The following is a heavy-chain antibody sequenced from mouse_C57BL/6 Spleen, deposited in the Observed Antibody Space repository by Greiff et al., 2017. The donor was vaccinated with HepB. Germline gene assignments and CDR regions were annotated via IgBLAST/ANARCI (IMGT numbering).Heavy chain of an antibody. Sequence: QVQLKESGPGILQPSQTLSLTCSFSGFSLSTFGMGVGWIRQPSGNGLEWLAHIWWDDDKYYNPALKSRLTISKDTSKNQVFLKIANVDTADTATYYCARTSYYYGSSYGYFDVWGTGTTVTVSS. CDR3: ARTSYYYGSSYGYFDV. D-gene: IGHD1-1*01. CDR2: IWWDDDK. J-gene: IGHJ1*03. V-gene: IGHV8-8*01. CDR1: GFSLSTFGMG.